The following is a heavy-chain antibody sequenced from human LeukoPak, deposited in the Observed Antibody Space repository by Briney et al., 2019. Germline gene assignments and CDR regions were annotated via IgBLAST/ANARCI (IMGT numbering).Heavy chain of an antibody. CDR3: AGVSGSYYGPASDY. D-gene: IGHD1-26*01. Sequence: PGGSLRLSCAASGFTFSSYSMNWVRQAPGKGLEWVSYISSSSSTIYYADSVKGRFTISRDNAKNSLYLQMNSLRAEDTAVYYCAGVSGSYYGPASDYWGQGTLVTVSS. CDR2: ISSSSSTI. CDR1: GFTFSSYS. J-gene: IGHJ4*02. V-gene: IGHV3-48*01.